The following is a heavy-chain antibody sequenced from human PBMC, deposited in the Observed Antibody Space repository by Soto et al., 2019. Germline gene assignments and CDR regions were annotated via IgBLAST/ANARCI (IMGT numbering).Heavy chain of an antibody. CDR3: AKDISHGSGSYVKPKPDAFDI. CDR2: ISWNSGSI. Sequence: GGSLRLSCAASGFTFDDYAMHWVRQAPGKGLEWVSGISWNSGSIGYADSVKGRFTISRDNAKNSLYLQMNSLGAEDTALYYCAKDISHGSGSYVKPKPDAFDIWGQGTMVTVSS. J-gene: IGHJ3*02. CDR1: GFTFDDYA. D-gene: IGHD3-10*01. V-gene: IGHV3-9*01.